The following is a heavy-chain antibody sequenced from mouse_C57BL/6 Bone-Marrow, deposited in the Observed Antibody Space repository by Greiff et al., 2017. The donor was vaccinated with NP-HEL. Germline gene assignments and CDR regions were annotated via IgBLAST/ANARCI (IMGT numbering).Heavy chain of an antibody. V-gene: IGHV1-80*01. CDR1: GYAFSSYW. J-gene: IGHJ3*01. CDR2: IYPGDGDT. CDR3: ARSDYYYRSSYIAY. Sequence: VQLQESGAELVKPGASVKISCKASGYAFSSYWMHWVKQRPGKGLEWIGQIYPGDGDTNYNGKFKGKATLTADKSSSTAYMQLSSLTSENSTVYFCARSDYYYRSSYIAYWGQGTLVTVSA. D-gene: IGHD1-1*01.